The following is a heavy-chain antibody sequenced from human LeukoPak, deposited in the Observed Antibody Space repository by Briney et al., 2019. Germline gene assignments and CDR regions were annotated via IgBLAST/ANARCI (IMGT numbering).Heavy chain of an antibody. CDR3: ARRTTGGEIYFDN. D-gene: IGHD3-16*01. CDR2: SYYSRST. CDR1: GVSISSYY. J-gene: IGHJ4*02. Sequence: SETLSLTCTVCGVSISSYYWGWIRQPPGKGLEWIGSSYYSRSTYYNPSLKSRVTISVDTSKNQFSLKLSSVTAADTAVYYCARRTTGGEIYFDNWGQGTLVTVSS. V-gene: IGHV4-39*01.